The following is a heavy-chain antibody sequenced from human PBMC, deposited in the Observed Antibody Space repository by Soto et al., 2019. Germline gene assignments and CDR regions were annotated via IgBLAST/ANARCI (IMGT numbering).Heavy chain of an antibody. V-gene: IGHV3-23*01. Sequence: GGSLRLSCAASGFTFSHYPMVWVRQAPGKGLEAISSISGSGTSYYSDSVKGRFTISRDNSGNTLYLQMNSLRAEDRATYYCAKVITTDISYWYGMDVWGQGTTVTVSS. D-gene: IGHD3-22*01. J-gene: IGHJ6*02. CDR1: GFTFSHYP. CDR3: AKVITTDISYWYGMDV. CDR2: ISGSGTS.